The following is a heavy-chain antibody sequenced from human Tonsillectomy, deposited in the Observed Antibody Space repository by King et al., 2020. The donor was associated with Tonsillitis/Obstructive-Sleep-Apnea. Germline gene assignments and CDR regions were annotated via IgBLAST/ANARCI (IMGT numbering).Heavy chain of an antibody. Sequence: QLVQSGAEVKKXGASVXXSCKASGYTFTGYYMHWVRQAPGQGLEWMGWINPNSGGTNYAQKFQGRVTMTRDTAISTAYMELSRLRSDDTAVYYCASWGRYYYDSSGYVDYWGQGTLVTVSS. V-gene: IGHV1-2*02. CDR1: GYTFTGYY. J-gene: IGHJ4*02. CDR3: ASWGRYYYDSSGYVDY. D-gene: IGHD3-22*01. CDR2: INPNSGGT.